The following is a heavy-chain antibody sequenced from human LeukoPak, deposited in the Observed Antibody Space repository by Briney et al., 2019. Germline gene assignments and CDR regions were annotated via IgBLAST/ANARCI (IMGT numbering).Heavy chain of an antibody. CDR2: INHSGST. Sequence: PSETLSLTCAVYGGSFSGYYWSWIRQPPGKGLEWIGEINHSGSTNYNPSLKSRDTISVDTSKNQFSLKLSSVTAADTAVYYCARRAPVLLWFGESNWFDPWGQGTLVTVSS. CDR3: ARRAPVLLWFGESNWFDP. D-gene: IGHD3-10*01. CDR1: GGSFSGYY. J-gene: IGHJ5*02. V-gene: IGHV4-34*01.